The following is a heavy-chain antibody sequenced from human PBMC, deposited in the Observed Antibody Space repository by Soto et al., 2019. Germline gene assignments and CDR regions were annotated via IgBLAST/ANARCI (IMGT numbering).Heavy chain of an antibody. J-gene: IGHJ3*02. CDR3: ASSLEMATIWDAFDI. V-gene: IGHV1-18*01. CDR1: GYTFTSYG. CDR2: ISAYNGNT. D-gene: IGHD5-12*01. Sequence: QVQLVQSGAEVKKPGASVKVSCKASGYTFTSYGISWVRQAPGQGLEWMGWISAYNGNTNYAQKLQGRVTMTTDTSTSTAYMELRSLRSDNTAVYYCASSLEMATIWDAFDIWGQGTMVTVSS.